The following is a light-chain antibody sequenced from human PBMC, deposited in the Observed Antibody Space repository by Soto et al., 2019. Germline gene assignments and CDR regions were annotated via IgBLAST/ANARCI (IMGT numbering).Light chain of an antibody. V-gene: IGLV1-44*01. CDR2: SNN. CDR1: SSNIGSNT. J-gene: IGLJ2*01. Sequence: QSVLTQPPSASGTPGQRVTISCSGSSSNIGSNTVNWYQQLPGTAPKLLIYSNNQRPSGVPDRFSGSKSGTSASLAISGLQSEDEADYYCAAWDDSLNERGVFGGGTKLTVL. CDR3: AAWDDSLNERGV.